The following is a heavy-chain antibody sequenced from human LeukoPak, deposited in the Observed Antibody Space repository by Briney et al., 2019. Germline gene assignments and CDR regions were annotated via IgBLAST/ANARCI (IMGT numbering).Heavy chain of an antibody. V-gene: IGHV4-61*01. CDR2: VFHTGVT. CDR1: GGSVSSGSYY. Sequence: SETLSLTCTVSGGSVSSGSYYWSWIRQSPEKGLEWIGNVFHTGVTSYNLSLKSRVTISVDTSRNQFSLTMTSMTAADTAIYYCTRGGGSGYYFGIPRYYFDAWGQGVLVTVSS. CDR3: TRGGGSGYYFGIPRYYFDA. D-gene: IGHD3-22*01. J-gene: IGHJ4*02.